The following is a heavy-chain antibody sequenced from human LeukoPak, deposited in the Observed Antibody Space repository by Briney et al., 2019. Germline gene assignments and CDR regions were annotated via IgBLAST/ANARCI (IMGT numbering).Heavy chain of an antibody. CDR2: IYTSGST. CDR3: ARDTYSGSYYYYYYYMDV. Sequence: PSETLSLTCTVSGGSISSYYWSWIRQPAGKGLEWIGRIYTSGSTNYNPSLKSRITMSVDTSKNQFSLKLSSVTAADTAVYYCARDTYSGSYYYYYYYMDVWGKGTTVTVFS. V-gene: IGHV4-4*07. J-gene: IGHJ6*03. D-gene: IGHD1-26*01. CDR1: GGSISSYY.